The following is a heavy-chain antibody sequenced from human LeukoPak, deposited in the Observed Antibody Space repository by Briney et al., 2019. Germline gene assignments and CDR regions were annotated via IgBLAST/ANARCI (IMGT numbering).Heavy chain of an antibody. Sequence: PSETLSLTCAVSGYSISSGYYWGWIRQPPGKGLEWIGNIYHSGSTYGNPSLKSRVTISLDTSKNQFSLKLSSVTAADTAMYYCARLSGAPVRHPIYHFDYWGQGTLVTVSS. D-gene: IGHD2-2*02. J-gene: IGHJ4*02. CDR1: GYSISSGYY. CDR2: IYHSGST. V-gene: IGHV4-38-2*01. CDR3: ARLSGAPVRHPIYHFDY.